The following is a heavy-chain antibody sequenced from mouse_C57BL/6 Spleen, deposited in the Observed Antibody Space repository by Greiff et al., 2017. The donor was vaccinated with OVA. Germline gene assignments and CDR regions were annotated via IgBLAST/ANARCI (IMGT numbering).Heavy chain of an antibody. CDR3: TRAEYDGASWFAY. D-gene: IGHD2-3*01. V-gene: IGHV1-5*01. CDR1: GYTFTSYW. J-gene: IGHJ3*01. CDR2: IYPGNSDT. Sequence: VQLQQSGTVLARPGASVKMSCKTSGYTFTSYWMHWVKQRPGQGLEWIGAIYPGNSDTSYNQKFKGKAKLTAVTSASTAYMELSSLTNEDSAVYCCTRAEYDGASWFAYWGQGTLVTVSA.